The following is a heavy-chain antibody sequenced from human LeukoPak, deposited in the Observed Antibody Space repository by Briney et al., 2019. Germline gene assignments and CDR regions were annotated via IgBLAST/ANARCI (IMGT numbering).Heavy chain of an antibody. CDR3: VGEEYGTGSYYKSSQ. CDR1: DGSIRSDSFY. J-gene: IGHJ4*02. D-gene: IGHD3-10*01. CDR2: VYYTGSYTGTT. Sequence: PSEPLSLTCRVSDGSIRSDSFYWGWIRQPPGKGLEWLGSVYYTGSYTGTTYHNPSLESRVTVSVDTSKNLCSLRLTSVTAADTAVYYCVGEEYGTGSYYKSSQWGQGTLVIVSS. V-gene: IGHV4-39*01.